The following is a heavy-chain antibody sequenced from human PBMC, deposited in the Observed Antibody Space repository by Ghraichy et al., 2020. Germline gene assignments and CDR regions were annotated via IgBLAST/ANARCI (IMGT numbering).Heavy chain of an antibody. Sequence: GESLRLSCAASGFTFSSYSMNWVRQAPGKGLEWVSSISSSSSYIYYADSVKGRFTISRDNAKNSLYLQMNSLRAEDTAVYYCARERGGGYSYGYSDYWGQGTLVTVSS. CDR1: GFTFSSYS. CDR3: ARERGGGYSYGYSDY. V-gene: IGHV3-21*01. D-gene: IGHD5-18*01. J-gene: IGHJ4*02. CDR2: ISSSSSYI.